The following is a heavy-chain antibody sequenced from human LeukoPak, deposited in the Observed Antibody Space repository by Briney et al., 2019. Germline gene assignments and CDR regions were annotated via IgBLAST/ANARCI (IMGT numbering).Heavy chain of an antibody. CDR3: AKNKDSSGWYGNYYYGMDV. D-gene: IGHD6-19*01. CDR2: ISYDGSNK. CDR1: GFTFSSYG. V-gene: IGHV3-30*18. Sequence: GGSLRLSCAASGFTFSSYGMHWVRQAPGKGLEWVAVISYDGSNKYYADSVKGRLTISRDNSKNTLYLQMNSLRAEDTAVYYCAKNKDSSGWYGNYYYGMDVWGQGTTVTVSS. J-gene: IGHJ6*02.